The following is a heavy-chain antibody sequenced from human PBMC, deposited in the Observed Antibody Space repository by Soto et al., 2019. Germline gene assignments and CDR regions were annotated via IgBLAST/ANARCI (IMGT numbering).Heavy chain of an antibody. Sequence: QVQLAESGGGVVQPGRSLSLSCAASGFTFRNYVMHWVRQAPGKGLEWVAVISSDGSNKYYADSVKGRFTISRDNSKNTLYLQMNSLRIEDTAVYYCTKDRATHRNYWGQGTLVTVSS. J-gene: IGHJ4*02. CDR3: TKDRATHRNY. CDR1: GFTFRNYV. V-gene: IGHV3-30*18. D-gene: IGHD5-12*01. CDR2: ISSDGSNK.